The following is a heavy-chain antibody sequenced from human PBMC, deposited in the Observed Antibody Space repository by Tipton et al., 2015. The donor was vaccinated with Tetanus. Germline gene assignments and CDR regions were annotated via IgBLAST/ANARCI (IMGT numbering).Heavy chain of an antibody. V-gene: IGHV3-7*01. CDR1: GFTFSSYW. D-gene: IGHD2-2*02. Sequence: SLRLSCAASGFTFSSYWMSWVRQAPGKGLEWVANIKQDGSEKYYGDSVKGRFTISRDNAKNSLYLQMNSLRAEDTAVYYCASPDIVVVPAAILDYYYGMDVWGQGTTVTVSS. CDR3: ASPDIVVVPAAILDYYYGMDV. J-gene: IGHJ6*02. CDR2: IKQDGSEK.